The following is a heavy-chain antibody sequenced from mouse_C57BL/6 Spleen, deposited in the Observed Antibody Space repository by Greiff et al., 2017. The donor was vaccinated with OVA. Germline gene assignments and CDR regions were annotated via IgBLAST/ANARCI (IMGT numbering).Heavy chain of an antibody. CDR2: IRSKSNNYAT. CDR3: VGHPYDGYCYFDV. CDR1: GFSFNTYA. Sequence: EVHLVESGGGLVQPKGSLKLSCAASGFSFNTYAMNWVRQAPGKGLEWVARIRSKSNNYATYYVDSVKDSFTISKDDSESMIYLQMHNWQTEDAAVYYCVGHPYDGYCYFDVWGTGTTVTVSS. J-gene: IGHJ1*03. D-gene: IGHD2-12*01. V-gene: IGHV10-1*01.